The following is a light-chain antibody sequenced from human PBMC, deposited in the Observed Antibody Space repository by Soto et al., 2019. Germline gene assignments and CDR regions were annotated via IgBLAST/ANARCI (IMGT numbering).Light chain of an antibody. CDR3: SSYTSSSKV. J-gene: IGLJ2*01. Sequence: QSALTQPASVSGSPGQSITISCTGTSSDVGGYNYVSWYQQHPGKAPKLMIYDVSNRPSGVANRFSGSKSGNTPSLTISGLKAEDEADYYCSSYTSSSKVFGGGTKLTVL. CDR1: SSDVGGYNY. CDR2: DVS. V-gene: IGLV2-14*01.